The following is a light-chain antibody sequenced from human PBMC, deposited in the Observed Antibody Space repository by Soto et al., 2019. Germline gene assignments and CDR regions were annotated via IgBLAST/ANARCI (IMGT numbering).Light chain of an antibody. CDR3: QPYNNWPYT. CDR2: GAS. CDR1: QSVSSD. J-gene: IGKJ2*01. V-gene: IGKV3-15*01. Sequence: EIVMTQSPATLSVSRGERATLSCRASQSVSSDLAWYQQKPGQVPRLLIYGASTRATGIPARFSGSGSGTEFTLTISSLQSEDFAVYYCQPYNNWPYTFGQGTKLEI.